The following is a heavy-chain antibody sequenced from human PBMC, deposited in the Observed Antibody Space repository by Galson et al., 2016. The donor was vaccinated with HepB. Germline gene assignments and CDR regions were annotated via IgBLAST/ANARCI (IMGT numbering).Heavy chain of an antibody. V-gene: IGHV4-34*01. D-gene: IGHD2-15*01. CDR2: ASHTGGT. Sequence: ETLSLTCGVNGGSFTNYYWSWVRQPPGKGLEWLGEASHTGGTNYSPSLKGRVTISVDTSRNNFSLKLNSVTAADTAIYYCTRGVVYCSGGTCFPGSNWFDPWGQGTLVTVSS. J-gene: IGHJ5*02. CDR1: GGSFTNYY. CDR3: TRGVVYCSGGTCFPGSNWFDP.